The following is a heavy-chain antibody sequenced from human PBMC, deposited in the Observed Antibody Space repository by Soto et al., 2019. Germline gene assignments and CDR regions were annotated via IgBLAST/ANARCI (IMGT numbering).Heavy chain of an antibody. CDR3: ASSYGSGYRAFDY. D-gene: IGHD3-10*01. CDR2: INPILSMS. Sequence: QVQLVQSGAEVKRPGSSVKVSCKASGDTFTFYSINWVRQAPGLGLEWMGRINPILSMSNYAQRFQGRFTMTADKSTSTAYMELSSLRSEDTAIYYCASSYGSGYRAFDYSGQGALVTVS. J-gene: IGHJ4*02. CDR1: GDTFTFYS. V-gene: IGHV1-69*02.